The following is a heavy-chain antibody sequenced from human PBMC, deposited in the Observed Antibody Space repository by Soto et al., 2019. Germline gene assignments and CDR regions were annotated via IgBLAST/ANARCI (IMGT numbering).Heavy chain of an antibody. D-gene: IGHD2-2*03. J-gene: IGHJ6*02. Sequence: SETLSLTCAVYGGSFSGYYWSWIRQPPGKGLEWIGEINHSGSINYSPSLKSRVTISRDTSKNQFSLKLSSVTAADTAVYYCARLNGYCISTNCHGYYGMDVWGQGTTVTVSS. CDR1: GGSFSGYY. CDR3: ARLNGYCISTNCHGYYGMDV. V-gene: IGHV4-34*01. CDR2: INHSGSI.